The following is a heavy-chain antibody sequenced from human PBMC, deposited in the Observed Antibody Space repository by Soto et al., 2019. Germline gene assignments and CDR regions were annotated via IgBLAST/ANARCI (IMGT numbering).Heavy chain of an antibody. Sequence: PSETLSLTCAVYGGSLSGSFWTWVRQFPGRGLEWIGEISPTGNAKYRSSLNGRVTISLDTSKNQFSLNLNSLIAADTAVYYCVRYNWPLFDDWGQGGQVTVSS. J-gene: IGHJ4*02. CDR1: GGSLSGSF. D-gene: IGHD1-20*01. V-gene: IGHV4-34*01. CDR2: ISPTGNA. CDR3: VRYNWPLFDD.